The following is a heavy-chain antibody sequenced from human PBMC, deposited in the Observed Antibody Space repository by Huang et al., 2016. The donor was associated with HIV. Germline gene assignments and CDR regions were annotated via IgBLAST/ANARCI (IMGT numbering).Heavy chain of an antibody. CDR3: VRLLDHTGDY. D-gene: IGHD1-26*01. J-gene: IGHJ4*02. CDR1: GFTFNSYW. V-gene: IGHV3-7*01. CDR2: KKDGSEK. Sequence: EVQLVESGGGLVQPGGSLRLSCAASGFTFNSYWIKKDGSEKSYVDSVKGRFTIARDNAKNSLYLQMNSLRAEDTAVYYCVRLLDHTGDYWGQGTLVTVSS.